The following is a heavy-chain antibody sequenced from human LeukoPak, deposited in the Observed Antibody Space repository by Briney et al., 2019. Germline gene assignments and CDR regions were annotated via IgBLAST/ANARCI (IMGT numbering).Heavy chain of an antibody. J-gene: IGHJ4*02. V-gene: IGHV3-66*01. CDR2: IYSGGST. D-gene: IGHD2-15*01. CDR3: ASMVVAATFFDY. CDR1: GFTVSSNY. Sequence: GGSLRLSCAASGFTVSSNYMSWVRQAPGKGLEWVSVIYSGGSTYYADSVKGRFTISRDNSKNTLYLQMNSLRAEDTAVYYCASMVVAATFFDYWGQGTLATVSS.